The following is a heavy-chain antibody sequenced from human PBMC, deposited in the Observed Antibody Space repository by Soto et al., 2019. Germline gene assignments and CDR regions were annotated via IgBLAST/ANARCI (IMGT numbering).Heavy chain of an antibody. CDR2: ISGSGGST. CDR3: AKAPKQWELLSYIVD. J-gene: IGHJ4*02. CDR1: GFTFSSYA. Sequence: EVQLLESGGGLVQPGGSLRLSCAASGFTFSSYAMSWVRQAPGKGLEWVSAISGSGGSTYYADSVKGRFNISRDNSKNTLYLQMNSLRAEDTAVYYCAKAPKQWELLSYIVDWGQGTLVTVSS. V-gene: IGHV3-23*01. D-gene: IGHD1-26*01.